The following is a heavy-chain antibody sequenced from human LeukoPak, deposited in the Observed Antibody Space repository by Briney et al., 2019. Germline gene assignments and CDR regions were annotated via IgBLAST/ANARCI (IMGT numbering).Heavy chain of an antibody. V-gene: IGHV3-74*01. CDR2: INSDESST. J-gene: IGHJ5*02. CDR3: AREGQEWLAYNWFDP. D-gene: IGHD6-19*01. CDR1: GFTFSSYW. Sequence: GSLRLSCAASGFTFSSYWMHWVRQAPGKGLVWVSRINSDESSTSYADSVKGRFTISRDNAKNTLYLQMNSLRAEGTAVYYCAREGQEWLAYNWFDPWGQGTLVTVSS.